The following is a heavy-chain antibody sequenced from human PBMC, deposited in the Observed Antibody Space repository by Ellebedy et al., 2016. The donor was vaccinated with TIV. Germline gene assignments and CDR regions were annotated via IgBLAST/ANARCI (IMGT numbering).Heavy chain of an antibody. CDR1: GYTFTGYY. Sequence: AASVKVSCKASGYTFTGYYMHWVRQAPGQGLEWMGWINPNSGGTNYAQKFQGWVTMTRDTSISTAYMELSRLRSDDTAVYYCAVTMIVVGGDAFDIWGQGTLVTVSS. D-gene: IGHD3-22*01. CDR3: AVTMIVVGGDAFDI. CDR2: INPNSGGT. J-gene: IGHJ3*02. V-gene: IGHV1-2*04.